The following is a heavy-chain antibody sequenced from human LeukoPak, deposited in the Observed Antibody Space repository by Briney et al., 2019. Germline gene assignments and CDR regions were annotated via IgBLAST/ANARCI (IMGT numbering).Heavy chain of an antibody. V-gene: IGHV1-18*01. Sequence: RASVKVSCKASGYTFTSYGISWVRQAPGQGLEWMGWISAYNGNTNYAQKLQGRVTMTTDTSTSTAYMELRSLRSDDTAVYYCASYSSSWYSFDYWGQGTLVTVSS. D-gene: IGHD6-13*01. CDR1: GYTFTSYG. CDR2: ISAYNGNT. CDR3: ASYSSSWYSFDY. J-gene: IGHJ4*02.